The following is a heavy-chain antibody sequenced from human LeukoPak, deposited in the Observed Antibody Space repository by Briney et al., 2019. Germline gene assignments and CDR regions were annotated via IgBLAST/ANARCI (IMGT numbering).Heavy chain of an antibody. V-gene: IGHV3-21*01. J-gene: IGHJ4*02. D-gene: IGHD5-18*01. Sequence: ETLSLTCTVSGGPISSSSYYWGWIRQAPGKGLEWVSSISSSSSYIYYADSVKGRFTISRDNAKNSLYLQMNSLRAEDTAVYYCARTTDTAMGYYFDYWGQGTLVTVSS. CDR1: GGPISSSS. CDR2: ISSSSSYI. CDR3: ARTTDTAMGYYFDY.